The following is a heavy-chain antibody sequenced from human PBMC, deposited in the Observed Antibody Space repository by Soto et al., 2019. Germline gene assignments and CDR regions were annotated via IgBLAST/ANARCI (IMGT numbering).Heavy chain of an antibody. CDR2: IIPIVGTA. CDR1: GGTFSSYA. CDR3: ARDPKENYYDSSGYSPFDP. V-gene: IGHV1-69*06. J-gene: IGHJ5*02. D-gene: IGHD3-22*01. Sequence: SVKVSCKASGGTFSSYAISWVRQAPGQGLEWMGGIIPIVGTANYAQKFQGRVTITADKSTSTAYMELSSLRSEDTAVYYCARDPKENYYDSSGYSPFDPWGQGTLVTVSS.